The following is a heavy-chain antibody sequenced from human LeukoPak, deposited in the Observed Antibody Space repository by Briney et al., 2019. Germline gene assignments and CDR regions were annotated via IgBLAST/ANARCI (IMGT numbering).Heavy chain of an antibody. D-gene: IGHD3-10*01. Sequence: GESLKISCQSSGYNFTPYWIVWVRPMPGKGLEWMGIIYPGDSDTRYSPSFQGQVTISADKSISTAYLQWSSLKASDTAMYYCARGHRFGELLNYWGQGTLVTVSS. CDR3: ARGHRFGELLNY. CDR2: IYPGDSDT. J-gene: IGHJ4*02. V-gene: IGHV5-51*01. CDR1: GYNFTPYW.